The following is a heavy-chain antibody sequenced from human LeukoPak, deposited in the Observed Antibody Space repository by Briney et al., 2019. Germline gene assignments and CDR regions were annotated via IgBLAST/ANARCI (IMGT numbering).Heavy chain of an antibody. CDR1: GGTFSSYA. J-gene: IGHJ4*02. Sequence: GASVKVSCKASGGTFSSYAISWVRQAPGQGLEWMGRIIPILGIANYAQKFQGRVTITADKSTSTAYMELSSLRSGDTAVYYCATRVTTVVTQHFDYWGQGTLVTVSS. D-gene: IGHD4-23*01. CDR3: ATRVTTVVTQHFDY. V-gene: IGHV1-69*04. CDR2: IIPILGIA.